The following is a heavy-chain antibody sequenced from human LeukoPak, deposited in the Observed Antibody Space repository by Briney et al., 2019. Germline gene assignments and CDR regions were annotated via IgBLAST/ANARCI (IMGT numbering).Heavy chain of an antibody. J-gene: IGHJ5*02. CDR2: IYYSGGS. V-gene: IGHV4-39*01. D-gene: IGHD5-18*01. Sequence: PSETLSLTCTVSGGSISSSDYYWGWVRQPPGKGLEWIGNIYYSGGSYSSPSLESRVTISSDTSKNQFSVKLTSVTAADTAVYYCVRVGYAYGPVGNWFDPWGQGAPVTVSS. CDR3: VRVGYAYGPVGNWFDP. CDR1: GGSISSSDYY.